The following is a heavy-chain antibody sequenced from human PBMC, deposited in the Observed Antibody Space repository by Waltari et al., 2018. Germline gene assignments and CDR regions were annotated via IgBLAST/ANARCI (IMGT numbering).Heavy chain of an antibody. D-gene: IGHD1-20*01. CDR1: GGSISSYY. J-gene: IGHJ6*03. CDR2: IYYSGST. CDR3: ARAYNNWNDDGAYGYYYYMDV. V-gene: IGHV4-59*01. Sequence: QVQLQESGSGLVKPSETLSLTCTVSGGSISSYYWSWIRQPPGKGLEWIGYIYYSGSTNSNPSLKSRVTISVDTSKNQFSLKLSSVTAADTAVYYCARAYNNWNDDGAYGYYYYMDVWGKGTTVTVSS.